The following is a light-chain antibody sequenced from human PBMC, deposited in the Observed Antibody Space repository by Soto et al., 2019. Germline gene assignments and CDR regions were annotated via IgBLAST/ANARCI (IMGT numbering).Light chain of an antibody. CDR2: AAS. J-gene: IGKJ1*01. CDR1: QDIGRR. CDR3: QQYNSYSRA. V-gene: IGKV1D-16*01. Sequence: DIQITQSPSSLSASIGDRVTITCRASQDIGRRLAWFQQKPGKAPKYLIQAASSLQGGVPSTFSGSGSGTDFTLTISCLQSEDFATYYCQQYNSYSRAFGQGTKVDIK.